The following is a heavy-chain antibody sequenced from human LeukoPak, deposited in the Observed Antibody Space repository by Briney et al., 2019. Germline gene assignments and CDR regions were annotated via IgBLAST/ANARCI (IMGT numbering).Heavy chain of an antibody. D-gene: IGHD1-1*01. CDR3: KSGGAAPGSFDY. Sequence: GGSLRLSCAASGFTFSSYWMSWMRQAPGKGLEWVANIKYDGSEDYYVDSVKGRFTISRDNAKNTLYLQLNSLRVEDTAVYYCKSGGAAPGSFDYWGQGTLVTVSP. CDR2: IKYDGSED. J-gene: IGHJ4*02. V-gene: IGHV3-7*01. CDR1: GFTFSSYW.